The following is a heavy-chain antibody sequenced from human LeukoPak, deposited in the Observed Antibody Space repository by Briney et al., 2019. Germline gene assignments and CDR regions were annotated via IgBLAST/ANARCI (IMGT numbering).Heavy chain of an antibody. Sequence: SETLSLTCTVSGGSISSSSYYWGWIRQPPGKGLEWIGRIYYSGSTYYNPSLKSRVTISVDTSKNQFSLKLSSVTAADTAVYYCARGHYYDSSGYYLFDYWGQGTLVTVSS. CDR2: IYYSGST. J-gene: IGHJ4*02. D-gene: IGHD3-22*01. CDR3: ARGHYYDSSGYYLFDY. CDR1: GGSISSSSYY. V-gene: IGHV4-39*07.